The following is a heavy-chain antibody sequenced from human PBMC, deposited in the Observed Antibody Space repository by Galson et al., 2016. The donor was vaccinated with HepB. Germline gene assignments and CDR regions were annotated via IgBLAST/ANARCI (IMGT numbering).Heavy chain of an antibody. D-gene: IGHD2-15*01. CDR2: ISFDGSNP. CDR1: GFTFSNYG. J-gene: IGHJ6*02. CDR3: AKDVVVAASYHYYYYDMDV. Sequence: SLRLSCAASGFTFSNYGIHWVRQVPGKGLEWVAAISFDGSNPSYGDFVKGRFTISRDNSKNTLFLQMNSLRAEDTAVYYCAKDVVVAASYHYYYYDMDVWGQGTTVTVSS. V-gene: IGHV3-30*18.